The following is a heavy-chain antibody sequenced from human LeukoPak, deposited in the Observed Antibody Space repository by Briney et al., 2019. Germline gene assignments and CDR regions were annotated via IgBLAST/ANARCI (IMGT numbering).Heavy chain of an antibody. CDR3: AREGEYSSGLDY. D-gene: IGHD6-25*01. Sequence: GSLRLSCAASGFTFSTYTMNWVRQAPGKGLEWVSSLSSSSSYIYYADSVKGRFTISRDNAKNSLYLQMNSLRAEDTAVYYCAREGEYSSGLDYWGQGTLVTVSS. V-gene: IGHV3-21*01. J-gene: IGHJ4*02. CDR1: GFTFSTYT. CDR2: LSSSSSYI.